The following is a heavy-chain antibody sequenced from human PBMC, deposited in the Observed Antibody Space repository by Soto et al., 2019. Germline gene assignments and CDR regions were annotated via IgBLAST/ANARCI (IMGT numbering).Heavy chain of an antibody. D-gene: IGHD1-26*01. Sequence: EVQLVESGGGLVQPGGSLRLSCAASGFTVSSNFMTWVRQAPGKGLEWVSVIHSGGSTYYADSLNGRFTISRDNSKHMLYLQITGLRAEDTAVYYCARVPATDVGYWGQGTLVTVSS. V-gene: IGHV3-66*01. CDR2: IHSGGST. CDR3: ARVPATDVGY. J-gene: IGHJ4*02. CDR1: GFTVSSNF.